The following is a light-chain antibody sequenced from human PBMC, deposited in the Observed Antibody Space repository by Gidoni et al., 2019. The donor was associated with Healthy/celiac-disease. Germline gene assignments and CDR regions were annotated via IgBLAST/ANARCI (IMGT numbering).Light chain of an antibody. CDR2: GAS. CDR3: QHWGT. CDR1: QSVSSN. J-gene: IGKJ1*01. V-gene: IGKV3-15*01. Sequence: EIVMTQSPATLSVSPGERATLSCRASQSVSSNLAWYQQKPGQAPRLLIYGASTRATGIPARFSGSGSGTEFTLTISSLQSEDFAVYYCQHWGTFGQXTKVEIK.